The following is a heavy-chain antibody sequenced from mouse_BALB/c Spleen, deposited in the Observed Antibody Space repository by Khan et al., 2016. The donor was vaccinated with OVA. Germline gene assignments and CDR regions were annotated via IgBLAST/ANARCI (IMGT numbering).Heavy chain of an antibody. CDR3: ARSGTTVVAYWYCDV. J-gene: IGHJ1*01. V-gene: IGHV3-1*02. CDR2: IHYSGST. Sequence: EVQLQESGPDLVKPSQSLSLTCTVTAYSITGGYSWHWIRQFPGNKLEWMGYIHYSGSTNYNPSLKSRISITRDTSQNQFFLQLNSVTTEDTATYYCARSGTTVVAYWYCDVWGAGTTVTVSS. CDR1: AYSITGGYS. D-gene: IGHD1-1*01.